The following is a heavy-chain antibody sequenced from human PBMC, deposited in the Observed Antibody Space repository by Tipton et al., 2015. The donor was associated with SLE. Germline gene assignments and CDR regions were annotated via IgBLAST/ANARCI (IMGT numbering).Heavy chain of an antibody. D-gene: IGHD4-17*01. CDR2: INQDGSEK. CDR1: GFTFNNFW. J-gene: IGHJ3*02. Sequence: SLRLSCAASGFTFNNFWMSWVRQAPVKGLEWVANINQDGSEKNYVDSVRGRFTISRDNAKNSLSLQMNSLRAEDTAVYYCTKYGAGPLGFSFDIWGQGSMVTVSS. CDR3: TKYGAGPLGFSFDI. V-gene: IGHV3-7*01.